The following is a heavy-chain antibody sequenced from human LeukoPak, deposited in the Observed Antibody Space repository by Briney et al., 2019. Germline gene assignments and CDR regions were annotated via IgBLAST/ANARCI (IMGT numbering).Heavy chain of an antibody. CDR3: ARDRKYYYHMDV. CDR2: IFYSGST. CDR1: SGSISTSNYY. J-gene: IGHJ6*04. Sequence: SETLSLTCTVSSGSISTSNYYWGWVRQPPGKALEWIGNIFYSGSTYYSPSLKSRVTISLDTSRYQFSLNLSSVTAADTAVYYCARDRKYYYHMDVWGKGTTVTVSS. D-gene: IGHD1-14*01. V-gene: IGHV4-39*07.